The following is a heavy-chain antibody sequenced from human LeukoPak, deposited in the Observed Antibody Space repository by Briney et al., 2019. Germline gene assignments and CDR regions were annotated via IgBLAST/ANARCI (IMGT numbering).Heavy chain of an antibody. CDR1: GYTFTGYY. V-gene: IGHV1-69*13. Sequence: SVKVSCKASGYTFTGYYMHWVRQAPGQGLEWMGGIIPIFGTANYAQKFQGRVTITADESTSTAYMELSSLRSEDTAVYYCASSGLRFLELPFDYWGQGTLVTVSS. CDR3: ASSGLRFLELPFDY. D-gene: IGHD3-3*01. J-gene: IGHJ4*02. CDR2: IIPIFGTA.